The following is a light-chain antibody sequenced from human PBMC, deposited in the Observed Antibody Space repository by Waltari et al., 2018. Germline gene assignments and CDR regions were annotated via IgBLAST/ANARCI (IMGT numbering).Light chain of an antibody. CDR2: GAS. CDR1: QSVSTT. Sequence: EIVMTQSPAILSASPGERATLSCRASQSVSTTLAWYQQKPGQAPRLLIYGASTRATGIPDRFSGSGSGTEFTLTISSLQSEDFVVYSCQQYNDWPQTFGQGTKVEIK. J-gene: IGKJ1*01. CDR3: QQYNDWPQT. V-gene: IGKV3-15*01.